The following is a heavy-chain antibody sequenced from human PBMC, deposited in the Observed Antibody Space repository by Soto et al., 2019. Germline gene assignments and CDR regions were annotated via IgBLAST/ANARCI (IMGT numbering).Heavy chain of an antibody. Sequence: SVKVSCKASGFTFTSSAVQWVRQARGQRLEWIGWIVVGSGNTNYAQKFQERVTITRDMSTSTAYMELSSLRSEDTAVYYCAAEGCGSCYTNQYYYYGMDVWGQGTTGTVSS. J-gene: IGHJ6*02. V-gene: IGHV1-58*01. CDR1: GFTFTSSA. CDR3: AAEGCGSCYTNQYYYYGMDV. D-gene: IGHD2-15*01. CDR2: IVVGSGNT.